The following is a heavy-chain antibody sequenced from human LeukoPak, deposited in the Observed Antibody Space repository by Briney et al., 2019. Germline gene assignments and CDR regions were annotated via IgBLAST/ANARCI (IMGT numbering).Heavy chain of an antibody. J-gene: IGHJ4*02. D-gene: IGHD6-13*01. CDR3: ARDQGYSSSWSPQYYFDY. CDR1: GFSVSSYA. V-gene: IGHV3-23*01. Sequence: GGSLRLSCAASGFSVSSYALSWVRQAPAKGLEWVSSIIVTGGSTYYADSVKGRFTISRDNSKNTLYLQMNSLRAEDTAVYYCARDQGYSSSWSPQYYFDYWGQGTLVTVSS. CDR2: IIVTGGST.